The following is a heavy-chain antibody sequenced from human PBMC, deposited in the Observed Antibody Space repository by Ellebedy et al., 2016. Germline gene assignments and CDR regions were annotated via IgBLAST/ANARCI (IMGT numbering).Heavy chain of an antibody. CDR1: GLPFRMFF. J-gene: IGHJ4*02. V-gene: IGHV3-23*01. Sequence: GGSLRLXCATSGLPFRMFFMSWVRQTPGKGLEWVSTISGDGGKTYVADSVKGRFTVSRDNSRNTVYLQMNDLRVEDTALYYCRHGHYADYWGQGTLVTVSS. CDR2: ISGDGGKT. D-gene: IGHD3/OR15-3a*01. CDR3: RHGHYADY.